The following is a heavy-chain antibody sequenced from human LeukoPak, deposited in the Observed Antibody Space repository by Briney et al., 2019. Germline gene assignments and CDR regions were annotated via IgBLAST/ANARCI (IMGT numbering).Heavy chain of an antibody. Sequence: GASVKVSCKTSGYTFTRYYIHWVRQAPGQGLEWMGGIDPNSGGRDFAQNFEGRVTMTKDRSLTTAYMELSSLTFDDTAVYYCARASSSWSHSWFDPWGQGTLVTVSS. CDR2: IDPNSGGR. CDR1: GYTFTRYY. V-gene: IGHV1-2*02. D-gene: IGHD6-13*01. CDR3: ARASSSWSHSWFDP. J-gene: IGHJ5*02.